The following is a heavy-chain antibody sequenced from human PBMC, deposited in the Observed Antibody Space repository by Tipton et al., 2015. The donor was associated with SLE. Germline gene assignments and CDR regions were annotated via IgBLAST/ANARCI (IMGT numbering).Heavy chain of an antibody. D-gene: IGHD3-22*01. CDR1: GGSISSHY. CDR2: INHSGST. Sequence: TLSLTCTVSGGSISSHYWSWIRQPPGKGLEWIGEINHSGSTNYNPSLKSRVTISVDTSKNQFSLKLSSVTPEDTAVYYCARESKGMIVADAFDYWGQGTLVTVSS. J-gene: IGHJ4*02. CDR3: ARESKGMIVADAFDY. V-gene: IGHV4-34*01.